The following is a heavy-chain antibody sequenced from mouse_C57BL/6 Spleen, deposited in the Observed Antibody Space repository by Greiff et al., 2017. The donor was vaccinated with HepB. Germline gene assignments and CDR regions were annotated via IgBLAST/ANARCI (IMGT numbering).Heavy chain of an antibody. J-gene: IGHJ2*01. V-gene: IGHV2-2*01. Sequence: QVQLQQSGPGLVQPSQSLSITCTASGFSLTSYGVHWVRQSPGKGLEWLGVIWSGGSTDYNAAFISRLGISKDNSKSQVCFKMNSLHADDTAIYYCAREAGGSSFFDYWGQGTTLTVSS. CDR3: AREAGGSSFFDY. D-gene: IGHD1-1*01. CDR1: GFSLTSYG. CDR2: IWSGGST.